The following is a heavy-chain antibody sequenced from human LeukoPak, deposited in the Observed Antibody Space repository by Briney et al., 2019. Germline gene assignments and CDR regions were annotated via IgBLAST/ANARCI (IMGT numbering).Heavy chain of an antibody. J-gene: IGHJ5*02. CDR1: GGSFSGYY. CDR3: AKGITMVRARWFDP. Sequence: PSETLSLTCAVYGGSFSGYYWSWIRQPPGKGLEGIGEINHSGSTNYNPSLKSRVTISVDTSKNQFSLKLSSVTAADTAVYYCAKGITMVRARWFDPWGQGTLVTVSS. V-gene: IGHV4-34*01. CDR2: INHSGST. D-gene: IGHD3-10*01.